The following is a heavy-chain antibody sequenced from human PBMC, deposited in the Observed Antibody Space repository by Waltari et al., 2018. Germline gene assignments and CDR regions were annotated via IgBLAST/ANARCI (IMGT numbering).Heavy chain of an antibody. V-gene: IGHV5-51*01. J-gene: IGHJ6*03. CDR3: ARHVDYFYYMDV. CDR1: GYSFTTYW. CDR2: ISPATSFT. Sequence: EVQLVQSGAEVKKPGESLKISCQASGYSFTTYWIAWVRQMPGKGLDWMGIISPATSFTLSSPSFQGPVTISADKSINTAYLQWNSLKASDTAMYFCARHVDYFYYMDVWAKGTAVTVSS.